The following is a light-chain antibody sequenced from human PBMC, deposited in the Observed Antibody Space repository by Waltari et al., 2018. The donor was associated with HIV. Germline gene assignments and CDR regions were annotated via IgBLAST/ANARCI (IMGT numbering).Light chain of an antibody. Sequence: DIQMTQSPSTLSASVGDRVTITCRASQNIGKFLNWYQQKPGTAPKLLIQTTSTLQSGVPSRFSASGSGTEFTFNITSLQPEDFAVYFCQHSYSSPTFGPGTTVDVK. V-gene: IGKV1-39*01. CDR2: TTS. CDR1: QNIGKF. CDR3: QHSYSSPT. J-gene: IGKJ3*01.